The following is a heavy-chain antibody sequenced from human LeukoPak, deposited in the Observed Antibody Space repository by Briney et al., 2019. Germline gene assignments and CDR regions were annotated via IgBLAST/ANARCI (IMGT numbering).Heavy chain of an antibody. D-gene: IGHD3-10*01. V-gene: IGHV4-34*01. CDR3: ARHSSGSYYHY. CDR1: GGSFSGYY. CDR2: INHSGST. Sequence: SETLSLTCAVYGGSFSGYYWSWIRQPPGKGLEWIGEINHSGSTNYNPSLKSRVTISVDTSKNQFSLKLSSVTAADTAVYYCARHSSGSYYHYWGQGTLVTVSS. J-gene: IGHJ4*02.